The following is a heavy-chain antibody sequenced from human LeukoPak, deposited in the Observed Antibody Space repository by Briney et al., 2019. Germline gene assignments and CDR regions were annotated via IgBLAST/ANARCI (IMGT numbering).Heavy chain of an antibody. J-gene: IGHJ4*02. V-gene: IGHV4-34*01. CDR1: GGSFSGYY. Sequence: SETLSLTCAVYGGSFSGYYWSWIRQPPGKGLEWIGEINHSGSTNYNPSLKSRVTISVDTSKNQFSLKLSSVTAADTAVYYCGRQYKRFGKLLSYWGQGTLVTVSS. CDR3: GRQYKRFGKLLSY. D-gene: IGHD3-10*01. CDR2: INHSGST.